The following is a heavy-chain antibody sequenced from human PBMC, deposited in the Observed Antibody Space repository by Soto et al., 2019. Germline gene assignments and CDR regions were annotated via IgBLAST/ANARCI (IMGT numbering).Heavy chain of an antibody. CDR3: ARLDYSSRRY. CDR1: GYTFSSYA. D-gene: IGHD6-13*01. Sequence: RLSCAASGYTFSSYAMTWVRQALGKGLEWVSSISDTGGGTYYADSVKGRFTVSRDNSKNMLYLQMSSLRAEDTAVYYCARLDYSSRRYWGQGTLVTVYS. J-gene: IGHJ4*02. V-gene: IGHV3-23*01. CDR2: ISDTGGGT.